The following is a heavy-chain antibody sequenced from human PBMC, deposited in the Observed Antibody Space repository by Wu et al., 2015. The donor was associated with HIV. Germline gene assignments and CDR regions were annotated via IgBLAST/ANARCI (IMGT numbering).Heavy chain of an antibody. CDR2: ITPMLGAT. D-gene: IGHD1-26*01. V-gene: IGHV1-69*05. J-gene: IGHJ4*02. Sequence: QVQLVQSATEVRKPGSSVKVSCKASGGTFSSYAYSWVRQAPGQGLEWMGGITPMLGATKYAQNFQGRVSITTDESSRTVYMEFSSLRSEDTAMYYCAGRRPEWRHFDRWGQGTLVTVSS. CDR1: GGTFSSYA. CDR3: AGRRPEWRHFDR.